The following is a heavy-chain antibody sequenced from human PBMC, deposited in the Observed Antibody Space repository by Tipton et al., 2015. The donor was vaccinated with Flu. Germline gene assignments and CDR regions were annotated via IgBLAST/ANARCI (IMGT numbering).Heavy chain of an antibody. CDR1: GGSFSGYY. CDR3: ARLTIFGVVIIGNYYYYMDV. D-gene: IGHD3-3*01. Sequence: TLSLTCAVYGGSFSGYYWSWIRQPPGKGLEWIGEINHSGSTNYNPSLKSRVTISVDTSKNQVSLKLSSVTAADTAVYYCARLTIFGVVIIGNYYYYMDVWGKGTTVTVSS. V-gene: IGHV4-34*01. CDR2: INHSGST. J-gene: IGHJ6*03.